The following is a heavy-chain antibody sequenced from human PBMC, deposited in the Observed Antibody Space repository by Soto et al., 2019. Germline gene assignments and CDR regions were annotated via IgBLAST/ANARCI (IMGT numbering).Heavy chain of an antibody. D-gene: IGHD3-16*01. CDR3: AREYYDGSAPYGLSN. J-gene: IGHJ3*01. Sequence: ASVKVSCKASGYSFTGYYIHWVRRAPGQGLEWMGWINPNSGGANIAQKFQGWVTMTRDTSISTTYMELSRLRSNDTAVYYCAREYYDGSAPYGLSNWGQGTIVPVAS. CDR1: GYSFTGYY. V-gene: IGHV1-2*04. CDR2: INPNSGGA.